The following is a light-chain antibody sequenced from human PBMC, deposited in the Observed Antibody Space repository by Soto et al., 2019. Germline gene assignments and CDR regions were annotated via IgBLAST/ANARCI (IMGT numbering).Light chain of an antibody. J-gene: IGKJ1*01. V-gene: IGKV3-20*01. Sequence: EIVLTQSPGTLSLSPGERATLSCRASQSVSSSYLAWYQQKPGQAPRLLIYGASSRATGIPDRFSGSGSGTDFTLTISRLEPEDFAVYYCQQYGSSPLPWTFCQGTKVEIK. CDR3: QQYGSSPLPWT. CDR2: GAS. CDR1: QSVSSSY.